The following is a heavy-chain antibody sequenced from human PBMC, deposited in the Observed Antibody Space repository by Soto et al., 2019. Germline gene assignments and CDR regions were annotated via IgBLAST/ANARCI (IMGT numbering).Heavy chain of an antibody. V-gene: IGHV5-10-1*01. CDR2: IDPSDSYT. D-gene: IGHD6-13*01. CDR3: ASAGIAAAGYYYGMDV. J-gene: IGHJ6*02. CDR1: GYRLTSYW. Sequence: GESLKISCKGSGYRLTSYWISWVRQMPGKGLEWMGRIDPSDSYTNYSPSFQGHVTISADKSISTAYLQWSSLKASDTAMYYWASAGIAAAGYYYGMDVWGQGTTVTVSS.